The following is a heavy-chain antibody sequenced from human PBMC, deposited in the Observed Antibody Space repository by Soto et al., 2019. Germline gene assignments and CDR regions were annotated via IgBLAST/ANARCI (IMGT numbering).Heavy chain of an antibody. D-gene: IGHD6-25*01. V-gene: IGHV3-21*01. CDR1: GLTFSSYS. CDR3: AGDSGGDY. J-gene: IGHJ4*02. CDR2: ISSSSSYI. Sequence: ECLRLSCEAPGLTFSSYSMNWVRQAPGKGLEWVSSISSSSSYIYYADSVKGRFTISRDNAKNSLYLQMNSLRAEDTAVYSCAGDSGGDYWGQGTLVTVSS.